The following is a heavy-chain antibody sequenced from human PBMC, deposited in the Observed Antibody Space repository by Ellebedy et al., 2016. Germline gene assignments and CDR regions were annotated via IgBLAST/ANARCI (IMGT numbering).Heavy chain of an antibody. J-gene: IGHJ3*01. D-gene: IGHD6-13*01. CDR2: VFHTGTT. Sequence: SETLSLTCNVSGGSVSSDYWNWIRRPPGKGLEWIGYVFHTGTTNYNPSLKSRVTMSVDTSKSQFSLRLTSVTAADTAVYYCAKWNSSWYVFDVWGQGTMVTVSS. CDR3: AKWNSSWYVFDV. V-gene: IGHV4-59*02. CDR1: GGSVSSDY.